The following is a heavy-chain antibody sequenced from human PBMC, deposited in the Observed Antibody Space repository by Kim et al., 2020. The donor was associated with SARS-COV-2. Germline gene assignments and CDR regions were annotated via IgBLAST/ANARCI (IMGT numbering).Heavy chain of an antibody. J-gene: IGHJ6*02. Sequence: SQTLSLTCAISGDSVSSNSAAWNWIRQSPSRGLEWLGRTKYRSKWYFDYAVSVKSRITINPDTSKNQFSLQLSSVTPEDTAVYYCARVLKGESALANGLDVWGQGTTVTVSS. CDR3: ARVLKGESALANGLDV. V-gene: IGHV6-1*01. CDR1: GDSVSSNSAA. D-gene: IGHD3-16*01. CDR2: TKYRSKWYF.